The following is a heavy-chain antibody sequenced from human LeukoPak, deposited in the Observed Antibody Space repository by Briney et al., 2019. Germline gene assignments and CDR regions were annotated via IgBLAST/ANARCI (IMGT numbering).Heavy chain of an antibody. CDR3: AKDQSYYGSGSGYYYMDV. CDR1: GFTFSSYG. J-gene: IGHJ6*03. Sequence: PGGSLRLSCAASGFTFSSYGMHWVRQAPGKGLEWVAFIRYDGSNKYYADSVKGRFTISRDNSKNTLYLQMNSLRAEDTAVYYCAKDQSYYGSGSGYYYMDVWGKGTTVTVSS. D-gene: IGHD3-10*01. CDR2: IRYDGSNK. V-gene: IGHV3-30*02.